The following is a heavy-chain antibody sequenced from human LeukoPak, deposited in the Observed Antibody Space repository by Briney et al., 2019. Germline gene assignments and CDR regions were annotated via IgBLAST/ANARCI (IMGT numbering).Heavy chain of an antibody. V-gene: IGHV4-39*07. Sequence: SETLSLTCTVSGGSISSSSYYWGWIRQPPGKGLEWIGSIYYSGSTNYNPSLKSRVTISVDTSKNQFSLKLSSVTAADTAVYYCAREDFFGGLGLDYWGQGTLVTVSS. D-gene: IGHD3-3*01. J-gene: IGHJ4*02. CDR2: IYYSGST. CDR3: AREDFFGGLGLDY. CDR1: GGSISSSSYY.